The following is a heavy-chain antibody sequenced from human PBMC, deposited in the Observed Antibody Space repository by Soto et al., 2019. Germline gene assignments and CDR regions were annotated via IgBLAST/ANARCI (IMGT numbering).Heavy chain of an antibody. V-gene: IGHV4-30-4*01. D-gene: IGHD1-26*01. Sequence: QVQLQESGPGLVKPSETLSLTCSVSGGSISSSDYSWNWIRQPPGKGLEWVGYIYFGGKTSYNPSLQSRVTMSVETSKNQFSLRLRSVTAADTAVYYCARERWEVLLVIWGNGTMVTVSS. J-gene: IGHJ3*02. CDR1: GGSISSSDYS. CDR3: ARERWEVLLVI. CDR2: IYFGGKT.